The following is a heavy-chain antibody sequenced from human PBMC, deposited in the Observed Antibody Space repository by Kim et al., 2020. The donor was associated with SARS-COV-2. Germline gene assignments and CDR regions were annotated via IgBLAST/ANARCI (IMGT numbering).Heavy chain of an antibody. V-gene: IGHV4-31*03. CDR1: GGSISSGDYY. J-gene: IGHJ3*02. CDR3: ATAKAGIVVVVAATINASDI. D-gene: IGHD2-15*01. Sequence: SETLSLTCTVSGGSISSGDYYWSWSRQHPGKGLEWIGYIYYSGSTYYNPSLKSRVTISVDTSKNQFSLKLSSVTAADTAVYYCATAKAGIVVVVAATINASDICGQGTMGTASS. CDR2: IYYSGST.